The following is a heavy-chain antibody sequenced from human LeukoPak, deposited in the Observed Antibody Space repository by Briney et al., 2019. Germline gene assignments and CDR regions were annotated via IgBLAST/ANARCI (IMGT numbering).Heavy chain of an antibody. CDR1: GFTFSSYA. V-gene: IGHV3-30*04. D-gene: IGHD2-2*01. CDR2: ISYDGSNK. Sequence: GGSLRLSCAASGFTFSSYAMHWVRQAPGKGLEWVAVISYDGSNKYYADSVKGRFTISRDNSKNTLYLQMNSLRAEDTAVYYCARDLGAAASYYFDYWGQGTLVTVSS. J-gene: IGHJ4*02. CDR3: ARDLGAAASYYFDY.